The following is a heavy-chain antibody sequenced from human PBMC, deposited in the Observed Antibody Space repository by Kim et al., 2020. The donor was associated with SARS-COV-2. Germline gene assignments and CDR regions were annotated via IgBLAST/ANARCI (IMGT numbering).Heavy chain of an antibody. CDR2: ISSSSSYT. J-gene: IGHJ5*02. D-gene: IGHD3-9*01. V-gene: IGHV3-11*05. CDR1: GFTFSDYY. Sequence: GGSLRLSCAASGFTFSDYYMSWIRQAPGKGLEWVSYISSSSSYTNYADSVKGRFTISRDNAKNSLYLQVNSLRAEDTAVYYCARDLTVNGYYDILTGYFFSYNWFDPWGQGTLVTVSS. CDR3: ARDLTVNGYYDILTGYFFSYNWFDP.